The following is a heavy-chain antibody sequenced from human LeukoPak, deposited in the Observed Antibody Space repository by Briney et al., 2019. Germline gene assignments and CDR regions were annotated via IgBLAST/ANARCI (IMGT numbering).Heavy chain of an antibody. CDR3: ASGDPVGHFDY. CDR1: GFTFSSYW. Sequence: GGSLRLSCAASGFTFSSYWMSWVRQAPGKGLEWVANIKQDGSEKYYVDSVKGRFTISRDNAKNSLYLQMNSLRAEDTAVYYCASGDPVGHFDYWGQGTLVTVSS. J-gene: IGHJ4*02. V-gene: IGHV3-7*01. CDR2: IKQDGSEK.